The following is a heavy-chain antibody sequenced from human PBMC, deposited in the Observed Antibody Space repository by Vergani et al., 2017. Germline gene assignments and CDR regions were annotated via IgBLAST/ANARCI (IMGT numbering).Heavy chain of an antibody. D-gene: IGHD6-13*01. CDR1: GFTFSSYG. J-gene: IGHJ6*03. CDR3: AKEEWGIAAAGATPVFYMDV. CDR2: ISYDGSNK. Sequence: QVQLVESGGGVVQPGRSLRLSCAASGFTFSSYGMHWVRQAPGKGLEWVAVISYDGSNKYYADSVKGRFTISRDNSKNTLYLQMNSLRAEDTAVYYCAKEEWGIAAAGATPVFYMDVWGKGTTVTVSS. V-gene: IGHV3-30*18.